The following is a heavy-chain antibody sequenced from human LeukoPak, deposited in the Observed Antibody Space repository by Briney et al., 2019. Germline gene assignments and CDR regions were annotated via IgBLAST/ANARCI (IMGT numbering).Heavy chain of an antibody. J-gene: IGHJ3*02. V-gene: IGHV4-34*01. D-gene: IGHD6-13*01. CDR1: GGSFSGYY. Sequence: PSETLSLTCAVYGGSFSGYYWSWIRQPPGKGLEWIGEINHSGSTNYNPSLKSRVTISVDTSKNQFSLKLSSVTAADTAVYYCAREAYLFRGMAAFDIWGQGTMVTVSS. CDR3: AREAYLFRGMAAFDI. CDR2: INHSGST.